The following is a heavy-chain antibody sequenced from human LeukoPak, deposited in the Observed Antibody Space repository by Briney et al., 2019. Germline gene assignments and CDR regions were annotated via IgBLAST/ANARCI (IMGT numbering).Heavy chain of an antibody. J-gene: IGHJ4*02. Sequence: PSETLSLTCTVSGGSISSSSYYWGWIRQPPGKGLEWIGTIYYSGSTYYNPSLKSRVTISLDTSKNLFSLWLSSVTAADTAVYYCASFYYESSGNYYVPFDYWGQGTLVTVSS. CDR3: ASFYYESSGNYYVPFDY. D-gene: IGHD3-22*01. V-gene: IGHV4-39*01. CDR2: IYYSGST. CDR1: GGSISSSSYY.